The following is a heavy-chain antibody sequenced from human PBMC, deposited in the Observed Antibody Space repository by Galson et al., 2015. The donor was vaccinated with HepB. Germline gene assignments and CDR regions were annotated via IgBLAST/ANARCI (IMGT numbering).Heavy chain of an antibody. Sequence: PALVKPTQTLTLTCSFSGFSLSTTGVGVGWIRQPPGKALEWLALIYWDDDKRYGPSLKSRLTITRDTSKNQVVLTMTNMDPVDTATYYCARRDSASRNYWYFDLWGRGTLVTVSS. V-gene: IGHV2-5*05. J-gene: IGHJ2*01. CDR2: IYWDDDK. D-gene: IGHD3-22*01. CDR1: GFSLSTTGVG. CDR3: ARRDSASRNYWYFDL.